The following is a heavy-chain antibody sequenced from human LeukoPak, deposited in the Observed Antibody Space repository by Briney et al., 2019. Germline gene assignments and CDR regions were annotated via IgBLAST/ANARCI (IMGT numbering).Heavy chain of an antibody. CDR2: IWYDGSNK. CDR1: GFTFSSYG. J-gene: IGHJ4*02. V-gene: IGHV3-33*06. D-gene: IGHD2-2*01. CDR3: AKDARSPYCSSTSCPLGRTQTTYYFDY. Sequence: QPGRSLRLSCAASGFTFSSYGMHWVRQAPGKGLEWVAVIWYDGSNKYYADSVKGRFTISRDNSKNTLYLQMNSLRAEDTAVYYCAKDARSPYCSSTSCPLGRTQTTYYFDYWGQGTLVTVSS.